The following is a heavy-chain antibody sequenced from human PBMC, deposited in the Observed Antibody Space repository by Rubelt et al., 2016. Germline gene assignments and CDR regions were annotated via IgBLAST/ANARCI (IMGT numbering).Heavy chain of an antibody. CDR3: AKAQEFDM. Sequence: QVQLVESGGGVVQPGGSLRLSCAASGFVFSSYGMHWVRQAPGKGLDWVAFIRYDGSINSYADSVKGRFTISRDNSKNTLYLQMNSLRAEDTAMYYCAKAQEFDMWGQGTMVTVSS. D-gene: IGHD3-10*01. V-gene: IGHV3-30*02. CDR2: IRYDGSIN. J-gene: IGHJ3*02. CDR1: GFVFSSYG.